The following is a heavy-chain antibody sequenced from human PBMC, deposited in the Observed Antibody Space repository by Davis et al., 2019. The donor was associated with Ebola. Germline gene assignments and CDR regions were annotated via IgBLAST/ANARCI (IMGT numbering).Heavy chain of an antibody. V-gene: IGHV1-18*01. CDR2: ISAYNGNT. D-gene: IGHD1-26*01. J-gene: IGHJ3*02. CDR1: GYSFKNYA. CDR3: ARTSIVGTTTTASDI. Sequence: ASVKVSCKASGYSFKNYAISWVRQAPGQGLEWMGWISAYNGNTNYAQKVQGKVTMTTDTSTGTAYLDLRSLRSDDTAVYFCARTSIVGTTTTASDIWGQGTLVTVSS.